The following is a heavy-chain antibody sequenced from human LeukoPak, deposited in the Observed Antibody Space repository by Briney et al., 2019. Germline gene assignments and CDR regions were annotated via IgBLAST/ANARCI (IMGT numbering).Heavy chain of an antibody. CDR2: INPKSGGT. V-gene: IGHV1-2*02. Sequence: GASVKVSCKASGYSFTGHYMHWVRQAPGQGLEWMGWINPKSGGTNYAQKFQGRVTMTRDTSISTAYMDMSSLRSHDTAVYYCARNLWFGESSDAFDMWGQGTMVTVSS. J-gene: IGHJ3*02. CDR3: ARNLWFGESSDAFDM. D-gene: IGHD3-10*01. CDR1: GYSFTGHY.